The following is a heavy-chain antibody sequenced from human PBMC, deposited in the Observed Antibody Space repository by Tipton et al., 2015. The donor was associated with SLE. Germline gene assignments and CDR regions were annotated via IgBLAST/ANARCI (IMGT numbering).Heavy chain of an antibody. Sequence: SLRLSCAASGFTVSSKYMSWVRQAPGKGLEWVSVIYSGGSTYYADSVKGRFTISRDNSKNTLYLQMNSLRAEDTAVYYCARKGDYGDYIFDYWGQGTLVTVSS. CDR1: GFTVSSKY. J-gene: IGHJ4*02. V-gene: IGHV3-66*02. CDR3: ARKGDYGDYIFDY. D-gene: IGHD4-17*01. CDR2: IYSGGST.